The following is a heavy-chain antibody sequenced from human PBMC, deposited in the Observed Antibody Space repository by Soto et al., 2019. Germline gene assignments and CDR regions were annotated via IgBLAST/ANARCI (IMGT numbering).Heavy chain of an antibody. J-gene: IGHJ4*02. D-gene: IGHD3-16*01. Sequence: EVPLMESGGGLVQPGGSLRLSCASTGFTFSSYAMTWVRQAPGKGLEWVSSISGNGDTTNYADSVKGRFTISRDSSKNTVFLQMTTLTAEDTAIYYCVKGLRFWGQGTLVTVSS. CDR2: ISGNGDTT. CDR1: GFTFSSYA. CDR3: VKGLRF. V-gene: IGHV3-23*01.